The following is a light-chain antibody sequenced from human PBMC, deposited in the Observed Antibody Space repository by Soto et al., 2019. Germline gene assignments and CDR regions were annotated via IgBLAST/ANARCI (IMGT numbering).Light chain of an antibody. CDR2: INSDGSH. CDR3: QTWGPGFVV. J-gene: IGLJ2*01. V-gene: IGLV4-69*01. CDR1: SGHSTYA. Sequence: QPVLTQSPAASASLGASVKLTCTLSSGHSTYAIAWHQQQPEKGPRCLMKINSDGSHTKGDGIPDRFSGSSSGAERYLHISSLQSEDEADYYCQTWGPGFVVFGGGTKVTVL.